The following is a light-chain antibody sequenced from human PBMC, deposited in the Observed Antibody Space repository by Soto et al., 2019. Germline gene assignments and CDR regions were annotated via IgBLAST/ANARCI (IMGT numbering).Light chain of an antibody. CDR2: DAS. J-gene: IGKJ5*01. CDR1: QSVDIN. V-gene: IGKV3D-11*02. Sequence: EVMLTQSPGTLSLSPGERATLSCRASQSVDINLAWYQQKPGQAPRLLIYDASNRATGIPARFSGSGPGTDFTLTISSLEPEDFAVYYCQQRSNWHTFGQGTRLEIK. CDR3: QQRSNWHT.